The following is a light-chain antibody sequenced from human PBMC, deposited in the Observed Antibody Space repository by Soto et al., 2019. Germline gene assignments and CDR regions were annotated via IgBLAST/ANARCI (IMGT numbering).Light chain of an antibody. CDR3: QRYNSYSWT. V-gene: IGKV1-5*01. J-gene: IGKJ1*01. Sequence: DIQMTQSPSTLASSVGYRVTISCRASQSISSWLAWYQQKKGKAPKLLIYDASSLESGVPSRFSGRGSGTEFTLTISSLQTDDFSTYYCQRYNSYSWTFGQGTKVDI. CDR2: DAS. CDR1: QSISSW.